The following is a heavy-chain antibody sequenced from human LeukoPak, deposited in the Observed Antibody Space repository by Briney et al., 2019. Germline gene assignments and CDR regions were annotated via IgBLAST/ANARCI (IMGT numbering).Heavy chain of an antibody. CDR1: GFSFSSNW. CDR2: IKPDGSET. CDR3: ATAVSVAGDS. D-gene: IGHD6-19*01. V-gene: IGHV3-7*01. J-gene: IGHJ5*01. Sequence: GGSLRLSCAASGFSFSSNWMSWFRQAPGKGLEWVAHIKPDGSETYYVDSVKGRFTISRDNAKNSVYLQMYSLRVDDTAVYYCATAVSVAGDSWGQGTLVIVSS.